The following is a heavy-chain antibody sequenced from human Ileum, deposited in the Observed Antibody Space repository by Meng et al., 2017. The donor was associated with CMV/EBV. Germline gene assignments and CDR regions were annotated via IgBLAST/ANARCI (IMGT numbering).Heavy chain of an antibody. V-gene: IGHV3-53*01. CDR3: ARGRPYGMDV. CDR2: IYSGGST. CDR1: GFTVSSNY. J-gene: IGHJ6*02. Sequence: GGSLRLSCAASGFTVSSNYMSWVRQAPGKGLEWVSVIYSGGSTYYADSVKGRFTISRDNSENTLYLQMNTLRAEETAVYYCARGRPYGMDVWGQGTTVTVSS.